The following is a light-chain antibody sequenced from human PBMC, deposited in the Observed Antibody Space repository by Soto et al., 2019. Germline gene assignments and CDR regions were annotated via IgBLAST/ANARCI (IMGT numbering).Light chain of an antibody. V-gene: IGLV1-51*01. J-gene: IGLJ1*01. CDR2: DNN. Sequence: QSVLTQPPSVSAAPGQKVTISCSGSSSSIGNNYVSWYQQLPGTAPRLLIYDNNKRPSGIPDRFSGSKARTSATLAITGLQTGDEADYFCGTWDSDLSVLYVFGSGTKVTVL. CDR1: SSSIGNNY. CDR3: GTWDSDLSVLYV.